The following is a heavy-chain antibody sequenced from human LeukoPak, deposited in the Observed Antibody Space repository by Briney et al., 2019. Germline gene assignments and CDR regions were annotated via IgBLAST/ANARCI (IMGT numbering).Heavy chain of an antibody. CDR1: GGSISSSSYY. Sequence: SETLSLTCTVSGGSISSSSYYWGWIRQPPGKGLEWIGSIYYSGSTYYNPSLKSRVTISVDTSKNQFSLKLSSVTAADTAVYYCARVERFFGVADAFDIWGQGTMVTVSS. V-gene: IGHV4-39*01. CDR2: IYYSGST. J-gene: IGHJ3*02. D-gene: IGHD3-3*01. CDR3: ARVERFFGVADAFDI.